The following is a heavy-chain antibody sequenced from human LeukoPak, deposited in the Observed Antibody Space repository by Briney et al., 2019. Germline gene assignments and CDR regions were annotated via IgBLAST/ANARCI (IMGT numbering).Heavy chain of an antibody. CDR1: GGSISSYY. CDR2: IYYSGST. V-gene: IGHV4-59*08. J-gene: IGHJ4*02. Sequence: SETLSLTCTVSGGSISSYYWSWIRQPPGKGLERIGYIYYSGSTNYNPSLKSRVTISVDTSKNQFSLKLSSVTAADTAVYYCARHYAEYSYGYRIDRYYFDYWGQGALVTVSS. D-gene: IGHD5-18*01. CDR3: ARHYAEYSYGYRIDRYYFDY.